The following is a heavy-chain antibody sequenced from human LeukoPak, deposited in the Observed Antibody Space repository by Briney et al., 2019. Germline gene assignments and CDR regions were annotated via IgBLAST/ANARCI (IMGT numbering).Heavy chain of an antibody. J-gene: IGHJ4*02. D-gene: IGHD6-13*01. CDR1: GGSISSYY. CDR2: IYYSGST. CDR3: ARHSPYSSSWYYFDY. Sequence: PSETLSLTCTVSGGSISSYYWSWIRQPPGKGPEWIGYIYYSGSTNYNPSLKSRVTISVDTSKNQFSLKLSSVTAADTAVYYCARHSPYSSSWYYFDYWGQGTLVTVSS. V-gene: IGHV4-59*08.